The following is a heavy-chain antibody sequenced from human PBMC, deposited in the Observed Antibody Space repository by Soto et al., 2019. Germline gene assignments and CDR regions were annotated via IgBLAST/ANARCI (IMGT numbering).Heavy chain of an antibody. CDR2: IYNDGST. D-gene: IGHD6-25*01. J-gene: IGHJ5*01. CDR3: ARDVFFSSGFFDP. CDR1: GFTFSTYW. V-gene: IGHV3-66*01. Sequence: GXSLRLSGAASGFTFSTYWIHWVHQAPGKGLAWVSVIYNDGSTHDADSVKGRFTISRDNSKNTLYLQMNRLRAEDTAFYYCARDVFFSSGFFDPWGQGTLVTVSS.